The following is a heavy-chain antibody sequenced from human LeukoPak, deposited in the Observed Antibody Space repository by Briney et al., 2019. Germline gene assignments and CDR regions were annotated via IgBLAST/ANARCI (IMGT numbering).Heavy chain of an antibody. D-gene: IGHD3-9*01. CDR1: GYTFTGYY. V-gene: IGHV1-2*02. Sequence: ASVKVSCKASGYTFTGYYMHWVRQAPGQGLEWMGWINPNRGGTNYAQKFQGRVTMTRDTSISTAYMELSRLRSDDTAVYYCAREVPGGKYDILTGYYMQEDEYWGQGTLVTVSS. J-gene: IGHJ4*02. CDR2: INPNRGGT. CDR3: AREVPGGKYDILTGYYMQEDEY.